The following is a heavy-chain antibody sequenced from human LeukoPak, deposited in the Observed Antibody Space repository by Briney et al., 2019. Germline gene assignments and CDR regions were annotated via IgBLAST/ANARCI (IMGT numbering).Heavy chain of an antibody. Sequence: SETLSLTCTVSGGSISSYYWSWIRQPPGKGLEWIGYIYCSGSTNYNPSLKSRVTISVDTSKNQFSLKLSSVTAADTAVYYCARDLGYCTNGVCHTRFDYWGQGTLVAVSS. J-gene: IGHJ4*02. V-gene: IGHV4-59*01. CDR1: GGSISSYY. D-gene: IGHD2-8*01. CDR2: IYCSGST. CDR3: ARDLGYCTNGVCHTRFDY.